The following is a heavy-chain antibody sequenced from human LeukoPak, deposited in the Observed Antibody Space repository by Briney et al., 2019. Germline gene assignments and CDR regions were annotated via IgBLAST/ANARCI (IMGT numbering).Heavy chain of an antibody. Sequence: GESLKISCRASGYMSSNYWIAWVRQMPGKGLELMGIIYPDDSDTEYSPSFQGHVTVSANKSISTAYLQWSSLKASDTAIYYCARLFAPVVSRGAFNLWGQGTLVTVSS. CDR1: GYMSSNYW. CDR3: ARLFAPVVSRGAFNL. D-gene: IGHD3-22*01. J-gene: IGHJ3*01. V-gene: IGHV5-51*01. CDR2: IYPDDSDT.